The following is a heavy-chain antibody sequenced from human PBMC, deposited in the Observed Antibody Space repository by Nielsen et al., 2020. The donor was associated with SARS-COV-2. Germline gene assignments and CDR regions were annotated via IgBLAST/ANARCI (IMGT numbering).Heavy chain of an antibody. CDR1: GFTFSTCSNCA. D-gene: IGHD5-24*01. CDR3: ARGRDYAMDV. V-gene: IGHV3-30-3*01. J-gene: IGHJ6*02. Sequence: GESLKISCAVSGFTFSTCSNCAMDWVRQAPGKGLEWVAFLSSEGTKEFYTDSVQGRFIISRDNSKNTLNLQMSSLRPADSAVYYCARGRDYAMDVWGQGTTVIVSS. CDR2: LSSEGTKE.